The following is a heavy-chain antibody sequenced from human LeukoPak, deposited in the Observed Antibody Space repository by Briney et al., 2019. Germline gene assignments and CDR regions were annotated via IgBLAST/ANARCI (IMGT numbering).Heavy chain of an antibody. CDR3: ARDSADSSGYYHYWYFDL. Sequence: ASLKVSSKASGYTFTSYYMHWVRQAPGQVLEWMEIIDPSGGSTSYAQKFQGRVTMTRDTSTSTVYMELSSLRSEDTAVYYCARDSADSSGYYHYWYFDLWGRGTLVTVSS. CDR1: GYTFTSYY. D-gene: IGHD3-22*01. CDR2: IDPSGGST. J-gene: IGHJ2*01. V-gene: IGHV1-46*01.